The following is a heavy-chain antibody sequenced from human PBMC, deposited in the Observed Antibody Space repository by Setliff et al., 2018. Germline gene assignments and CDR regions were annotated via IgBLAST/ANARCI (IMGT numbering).Heavy chain of an antibody. CDR1: GYSISSGHF. J-gene: IGHJ4*02. V-gene: IGHV4-38-2*01. D-gene: IGHD3-3*01. CDR3: RFWSGYYKNDY. Sequence: SETLSLTCGVSGYSISSGHFWGWVRQSPGKGLDWIGEINHSGTTNYDPSLEGRISISVDTSKRQFSLKLSSVTAADMAVYYCRFWSGYYKNDYWAQGTLVTVSS. CDR2: INHSGTT.